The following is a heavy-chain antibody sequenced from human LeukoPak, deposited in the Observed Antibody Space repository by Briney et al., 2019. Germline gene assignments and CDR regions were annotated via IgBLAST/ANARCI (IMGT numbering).Heavy chain of an antibody. CDR2: ISSSSSYT. CDR3: AKDPEQWLVAYYFDY. Sequence: GGSLRLSCAASGFTFSDSYMSWIRQAPGKGLEWVSYISSSSSYTNYADSVKGRFTISRDNSKNTLYLQMNSLRAEDTAVYYCAKDPEQWLVAYYFDYWGQGTLVTVSS. V-gene: IGHV3-11*06. CDR1: GFTFSDSY. D-gene: IGHD6-19*01. J-gene: IGHJ4*02.